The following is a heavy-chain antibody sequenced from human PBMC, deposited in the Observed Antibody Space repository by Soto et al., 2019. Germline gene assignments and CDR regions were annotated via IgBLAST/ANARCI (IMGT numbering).Heavy chain of an antibody. CDR2: INAGNGNT. CDR1: GYTFTSYA. Sequence: QVQLVQSGAEVKKPGASVKVSCKASGYTFTSYAMHWVRQAPGQRLEWMGWINAGNGNTKYSQKFQGRVTITRDTSASTAYMELSSLRSEDTAVYYCAIDSVYCSGGSCYSLIPEYFQHWGQGTLVTVSS. CDR3: AIDSVYCSGGSCYSLIPEYFQH. D-gene: IGHD2-15*01. J-gene: IGHJ1*01. V-gene: IGHV1-3*01.